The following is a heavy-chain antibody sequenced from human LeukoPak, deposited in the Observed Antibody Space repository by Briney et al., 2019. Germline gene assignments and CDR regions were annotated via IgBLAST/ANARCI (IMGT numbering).Heavy chain of an antibody. J-gene: IGHJ3*02. CDR3: ARGKEQQLYAFDI. Sequence: GRSLRLSCAASGFTFSRYALHWVRQAPGKGPEWVAVISYDGSDKEYADTVKGRVTISRDNSKNTLFLQMNSLRIDDTAVYYCARGKEQQLYAFDIWGQGTMVTVSS. D-gene: IGHD6-13*01. CDR2: ISYDGSDK. V-gene: IGHV3-30-3*01. CDR1: GFTFSRYA.